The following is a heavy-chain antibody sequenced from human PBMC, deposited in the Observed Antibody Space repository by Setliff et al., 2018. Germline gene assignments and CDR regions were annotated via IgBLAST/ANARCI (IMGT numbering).Heavy chain of an antibody. V-gene: IGHV1-18*01. D-gene: IGHD5-12*01. J-gene: IGHJ6*03. CDR2: ISAHNGYI. CDR1: GYTFSNYG. CDR3: ARERGDIVTTTSYYYYLDV. Sequence: ASVKVSCKASGYTFSNYGISWVRQAPGQGLEWMGWISAHNGYIVYAQKLQGRVTMTTDTSANTAYVELRSLRSEDTAVYYCARERGDIVTTTSYYYYLDVWGKGTTVTVSS.